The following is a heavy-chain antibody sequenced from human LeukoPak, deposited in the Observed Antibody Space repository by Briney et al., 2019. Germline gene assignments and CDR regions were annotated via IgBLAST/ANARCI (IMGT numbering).Heavy chain of an antibody. D-gene: IGHD2-15*01. Sequence: PGGSLRLSCAASGFTFSSYSMNWVRQAPGKGLEWVSSISSSSSYIYYADSVKGRFTISRDNAKNSLYLQMNSLRAEDTAVYYCARGHGVVYYYMDVWGKGTTVTISS. CDR2: ISSSSSYI. V-gene: IGHV3-21*01. J-gene: IGHJ6*03. CDR1: GFTFSSYS. CDR3: ARGHGVVYYYMDV.